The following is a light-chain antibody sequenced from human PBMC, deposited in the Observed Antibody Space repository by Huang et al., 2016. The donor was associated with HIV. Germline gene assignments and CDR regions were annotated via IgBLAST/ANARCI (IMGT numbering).Light chain of an antibody. V-gene: IGKV3-11*01. Sequence: EIVLTQSPAPLSLSPGESATLSCRASQSVRPYLAWYQQQPGQAPRLLIDDASNRATGIPARFSGSGSGAGFTLTISSLEPEDFSVYYCQQRGNWPLTFGGGTKVEIK. CDR1: QSVRPY. CDR3: QQRGNWPLT. CDR2: DAS. J-gene: IGKJ4*01.